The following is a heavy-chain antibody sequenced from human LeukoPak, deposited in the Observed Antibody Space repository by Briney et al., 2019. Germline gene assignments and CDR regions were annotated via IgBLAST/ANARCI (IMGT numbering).Heavy chain of an antibody. J-gene: IGHJ3*01. CDR1: GFTFSSYW. D-gene: IGHD3-10*01. CDR2: VSHSEST. Sequence: GSLRLSCAASGFTFSSYWMSWVRLPPGKGLEWIGEVSHSESTNYNPSLRGRVRLSVDRATNQFSLRLTSVTAADTAVYHCARESGRGTFDLWGQGTMVTVS. V-gene: IGHV4-4*02. CDR3: ARESGRGTFDL.